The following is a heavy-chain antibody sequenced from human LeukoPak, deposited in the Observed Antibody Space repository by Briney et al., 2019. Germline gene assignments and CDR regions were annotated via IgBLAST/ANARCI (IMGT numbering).Heavy chain of an antibody. D-gene: IGHD6-19*01. CDR2: ISGSGGST. J-gene: IGHJ4*02. CDR3: AKDRLQDSSGWYTDYFDY. Sequence: GGSLRLSCAASGFTFSSYAMGWVRQAPGKGLEWVSAISGSGGSTYYADSVKGRFAISRDNSKNTLYLQMNSLRAEDTAVYYCAKDRLQDSSGWYTDYFDYWGQGALVTVSS. V-gene: IGHV3-23*01. CDR1: GFTFSSYA.